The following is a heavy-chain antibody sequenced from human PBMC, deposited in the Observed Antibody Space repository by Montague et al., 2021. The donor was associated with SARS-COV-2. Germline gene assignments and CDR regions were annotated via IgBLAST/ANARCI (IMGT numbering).Heavy chain of an antibody. J-gene: IGHJ4*02. CDR3: ARVPLYFEGFDS. CDR2: VNQSGGT. D-gene: IGHD3-9*01. Sequence: SETLSLTCAVLGGSLSNNYWTWVRQPPGKGLEWIGEVNQSGGTTHYNPSLKGRVKISVVSSSNRMSLNLESGTAADQAGVYCARVPLYFEGFDSWGPGILVAVSS. CDR1: GGSLSNNY. V-gene: IGHV4-34*01.